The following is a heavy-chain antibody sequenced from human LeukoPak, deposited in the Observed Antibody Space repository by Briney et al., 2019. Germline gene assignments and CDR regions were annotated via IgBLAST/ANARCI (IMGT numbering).Heavy chain of an antibody. CDR3: ARLRGYSYGYADY. CDR1: GFTFSSYS. V-gene: IGHV3-48*04. J-gene: IGHJ4*02. Sequence: GGSLRLSCAASGFTFSSYSMNWVRQAPGKGLEWVSYISSSGSTIDYADSVKGRFTISRDNAKNSLYLQMNSLRAEDTAVYYCARLRGYSYGYADYWGQGTLVTVSS. CDR2: ISSSGSTI. D-gene: IGHD5-18*01.